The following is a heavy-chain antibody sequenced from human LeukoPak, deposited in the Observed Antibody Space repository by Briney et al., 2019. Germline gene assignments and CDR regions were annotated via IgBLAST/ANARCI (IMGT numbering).Heavy chain of an antibody. D-gene: IGHD3-22*01. V-gene: IGHV4-30-2*01. CDR3: AREGNYYDSSGYYDY. J-gene: IGHJ4*02. CDR1: GGSISSGGYS. CDR2: IYHSGST. Sequence: LQTLSLTCAVSGGSISSGGYSWSWIRQPPGKGLEWIGYIYHSGSTYYNPSLKSRVTISVDRSKNQFSLKLSSVTAADTAVYYCAREGNYYDSSGYYDYWGQGTLVTVSS.